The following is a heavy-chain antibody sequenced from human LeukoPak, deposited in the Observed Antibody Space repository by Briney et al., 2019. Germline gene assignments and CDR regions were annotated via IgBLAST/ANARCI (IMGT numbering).Heavy chain of an antibody. Sequence: PGGSLRLSCAASGFTFSSYSMNWVRQAPGQGLEWVSYISTSSSTIYYADSVKGRFTISRDNAKNSLYLQMNSLRDEDTAVYYCARDQGGLYDFWSGYEDNYFDYWGQGTLVTVSS. V-gene: IGHV3-48*02. J-gene: IGHJ4*02. CDR3: ARDQGGLYDFWSGYEDNYFDY. CDR2: ISTSSSTI. CDR1: GFTFSSYS. D-gene: IGHD3-3*01.